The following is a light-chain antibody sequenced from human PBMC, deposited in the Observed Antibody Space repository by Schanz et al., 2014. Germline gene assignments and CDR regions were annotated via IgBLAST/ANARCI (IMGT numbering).Light chain of an antibody. CDR1: QRISHW. Sequence: DIQMTQSPSTLSASVGDRVTITCRASQRISHWLAWYQQKPGKAPKLLIYDASNLPSEVPSRFSGSGSGTEFTLTISRLDPDDFAAYYWQHYNRVMYTFGQGTKGQMK. CDR3: QHYNRVMYT. J-gene: IGKJ2*01. V-gene: IGKV1-5*01. CDR2: DAS.